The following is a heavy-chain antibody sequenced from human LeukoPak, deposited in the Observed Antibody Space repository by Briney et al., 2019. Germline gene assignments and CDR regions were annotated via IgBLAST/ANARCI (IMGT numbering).Heavy chain of an antibody. CDR1: GGSISSGGYY. CDR2: IYYSGST. Sequence: SETLSLTCTVSGGSISSGGYYWSWIRQHPGKGLEWIGYIYYSGSTYYNPSLKSRVTISVDTSKNQFSLKLSSVTAAETPLYYWAGGLRSNYSSGMKVWGQGPRSPSP. J-gene: IGHJ6*02. V-gene: IGHV4-31*03. D-gene: IGHD4-17*01. CDR3: AGGLRSNYSSGMKV.